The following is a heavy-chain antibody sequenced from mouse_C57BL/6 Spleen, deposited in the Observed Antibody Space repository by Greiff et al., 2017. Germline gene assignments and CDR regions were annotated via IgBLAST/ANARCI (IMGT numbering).Heavy chain of an antibody. J-gene: IGHJ2*01. Sequence: VQLQQPGAELVKPGASVKLSCKASGYTFTSYWMHWVKQRPGQGLEWIGMIHPNSGSTNYNEKFKSKATLTVEKSSNTAYMQLSRLTSEDSAVYYGARKLGSYLTTWGKGTTLTVSS. CDR1: GYTFTSYW. CDR3: ARKLGSYLTT. CDR2: IHPNSGST. D-gene: IGHD4-1*01. V-gene: IGHV1-64*01.